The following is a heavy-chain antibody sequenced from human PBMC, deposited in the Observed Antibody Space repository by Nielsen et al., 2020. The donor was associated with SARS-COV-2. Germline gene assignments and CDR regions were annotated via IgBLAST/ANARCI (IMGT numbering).Heavy chain of an antibody. J-gene: IGHJ4*02. CDR3: ARGNGWGSYFAY. Sequence: GGSLRLSCAASGFTFSSYAMHWVRQAPGKGLEWVAVISSDGSNDYYADSVRGRFTISRDNSKNTLFLQMNSLRAEDTAVYYCARGNGWGSYFAYWGQGTLVTVSS. D-gene: IGHD7-27*01. V-gene: IGHV3-30-3*01. CDR2: ISSDGSND. CDR1: GFTFSSYA.